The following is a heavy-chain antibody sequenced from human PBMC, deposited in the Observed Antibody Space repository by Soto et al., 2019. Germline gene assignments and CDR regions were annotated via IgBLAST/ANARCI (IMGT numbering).Heavy chain of an antibody. V-gene: IGHV4-4*07. CDR1: GGSISSYY. Sequence: SETLSLTCTVSGGSISSYYWSWSRQPAGKGLEWIGRIYTSGSTNYNPSLKSRVTMSVDTSKNQFSLKLSSVTAADTAVYYCARDRVYYDFWSGYYLYYYYGMDVWGQGTTVTVSS. CDR3: ARDRVYYDFWSGYYLYYYYGMDV. D-gene: IGHD3-3*01. J-gene: IGHJ6*02. CDR2: IYTSGST.